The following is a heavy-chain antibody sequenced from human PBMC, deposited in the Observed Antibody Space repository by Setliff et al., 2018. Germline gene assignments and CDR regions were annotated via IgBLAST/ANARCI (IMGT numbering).Heavy chain of an antibody. J-gene: IGHJ4*02. CDR3: SRLVRYCSKTTCQTASGAEL. CDR2: ISPYTGNI. V-gene: IGHV1-18*01. D-gene: IGHD2-8*01. CDR1: GYTFTDFG. Sequence: GASVKVSCKASGYTFTDFGINWVRQAPGQGLEWMGWISPYTGNIYSAQRFQGRVTLTTDASTSTAYMELRGLTSDDTAVYYCSRLVRYCSKTTCQTASGAELWGQGTLVTVSS.